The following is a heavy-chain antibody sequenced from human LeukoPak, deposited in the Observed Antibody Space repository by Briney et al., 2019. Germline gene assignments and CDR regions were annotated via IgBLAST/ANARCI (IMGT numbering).Heavy chain of an antibody. CDR1: GFILSDYN. CDR2: IRISGTYI. J-gene: IGHJ4*02. CDR3: SRDISATTRAYDY. D-gene: IGHD1-26*01. V-gene: IGHV3-21*01. Sequence: PGGSLRLSCAASGFILSDYNMNWVRQAPGKGLEWVSFIRISGTYITYADSVKGRFTISRENAKNSLYLQMNSLRAEDTAVYYCSRDISATTRAYDYWGQGTLVTASS.